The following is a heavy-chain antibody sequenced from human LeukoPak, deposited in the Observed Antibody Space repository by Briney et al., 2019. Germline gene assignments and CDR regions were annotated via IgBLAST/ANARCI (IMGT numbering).Heavy chain of an antibody. Sequence: SVKVSCKASGGTFSSYAITWVRQAPGQGLEWMGGVIPIFGTANYAQKFQGRVTITADESTSTAYMELSSLRSEDTGVYYCARPLGYCSGGSCPDWGQGTLVTVSS. D-gene: IGHD2-15*01. CDR3: ARPLGYCSGGSCPD. V-gene: IGHV1-69*13. J-gene: IGHJ1*01. CDR2: VIPIFGTA. CDR1: GGTFSSYA.